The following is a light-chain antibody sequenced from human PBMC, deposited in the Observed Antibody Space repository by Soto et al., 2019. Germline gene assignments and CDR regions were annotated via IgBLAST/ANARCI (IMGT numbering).Light chain of an antibody. CDR3: QQYNSYPLT. J-gene: IGKJ4*01. CDR1: QSISSW. Sequence: DIQMTQSPSTLSASVGDRVTITCRASQSISSWLAWYQQKPGKAPKLLIYDASSLESGVPSRFSGSGSGTEFTLNISSLQPDGFATYYCQQYNSYPLTFGGGTKVEIK. CDR2: DAS. V-gene: IGKV1-5*01.